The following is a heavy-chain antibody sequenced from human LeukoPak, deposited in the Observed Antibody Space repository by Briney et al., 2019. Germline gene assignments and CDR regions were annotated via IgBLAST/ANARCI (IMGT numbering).Heavy chain of an antibody. Sequence: GGSLRLSCAASGFTFSSSAMHWVRQAPGKGLYWVAVISYDGSNTCYADSVKGRFTISRDNSKNTLYLQMNSLRAEDTAVYYCAKSRSDVVDYWGQGTLVTVSS. V-gene: IGHV3-30*01. CDR3: AKSRSDVVDY. D-gene: IGHD3-3*01. CDR1: GFTFSSSA. CDR2: ISYDGSNT. J-gene: IGHJ4*02.